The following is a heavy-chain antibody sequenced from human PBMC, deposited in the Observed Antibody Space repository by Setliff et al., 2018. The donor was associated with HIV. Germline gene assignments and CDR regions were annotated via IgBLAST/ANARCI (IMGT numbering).Heavy chain of an antibody. CDR1: GGSVTSGGHY. Sequence: TLSLTCTVSGGSVTSGGHYWSWIRQQPGKAPEWIGYIHYTGSNFYNPSLTDRLTISVDTSKNQFSLNLSSVTAADTALYYCVETDYTSSWSPDAFHIWGQGTMVTVSS. V-gene: IGHV4-31*02. J-gene: IGHJ3*02. CDR3: VETDYTSSWSPDAFHI. D-gene: IGHD6-13*01. CDR2: IHYTGSN.